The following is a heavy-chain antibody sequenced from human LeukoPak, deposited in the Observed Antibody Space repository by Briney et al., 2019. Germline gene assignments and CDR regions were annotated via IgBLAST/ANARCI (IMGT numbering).Heavy chain of an antibody. CDR2: FDPEDGET. CDR3: ATASYSSSWYYYYYMDV. D-gene: IGHD6-13*01. Sequence: ASVKVSCKVSGYTLTELSMHWVRQAPGKGLEWMGGFDPEDGETIYAQKFQGRVTMTEDTSTDTAYMELSSLRSEDTAVYYCATASYSSSWYYYYYMDVWGKGTTVTISS. J-gene: IGHJ6*03. V-gene: IGHV1-24*01. CDR1: GYTLTELS.